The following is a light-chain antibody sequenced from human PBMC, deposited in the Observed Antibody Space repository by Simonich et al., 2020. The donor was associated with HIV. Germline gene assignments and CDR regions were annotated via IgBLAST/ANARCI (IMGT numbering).Light chain of an antibody. CDR1: QSVRSN. CDR2: DAS. CDR3: QQYNNWPPWT. V-gene: IGKV3D-15*01. Sequence: EIVMTQSPATLSVSPGERATLSCRASQSVRSNLAWYQQNPGQAPRLLIYDASNRATGIPARFSGSGSGTDFTLTISSLEPEDFAVYYCQQYNNWPPWTFGQGTKVEVK. J-gene: IGKJ1*01.